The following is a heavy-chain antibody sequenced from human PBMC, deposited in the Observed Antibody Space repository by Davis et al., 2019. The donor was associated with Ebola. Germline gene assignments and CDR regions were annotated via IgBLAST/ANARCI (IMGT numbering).Heavy chain of an antibody. V-gene: IGHV1-69*13. Sequence: SVKVSCKASGGTFSSYAISWVRQAPGQGLEWMGGIIPIFGTANYAQKFQGRVTITADESTSTAYMELRSLRSDDTAVYYCARTLGYCSGGSCYVDLAWFDPWGQGTLVTVSS. CDR1: GGTFSSYA. CDR2: IIPIFGTA. CDR3: ARTLGYCSGGSCYVDLAWFDP. D-gene: IGHD2-15*01. J-gene: IGHJ5*02.